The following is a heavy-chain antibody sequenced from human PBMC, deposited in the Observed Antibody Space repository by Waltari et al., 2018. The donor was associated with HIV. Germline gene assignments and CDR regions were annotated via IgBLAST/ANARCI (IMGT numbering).Heavy chain of an antibody. CDR3: ARGPSYYYDSSGYPDY. CDR2: INPRCGST. J-gene: IGHJ4*02. Sequence: QVQLVQSGAEVKKPGASVKVSCKASGYTFTSYYMHWVRQSPGQGLEWMEIINPRCGSTSYAQKFQGKVTMTRDTSTSTVYMELSSLRSEDTAVYYCARGPSYYYDSSGYPDYWGQGTLVTVSS. CDR1: GYTFTSYY. V-gene: IGHV1-46*03. D-gene: IGHD3-22*01.